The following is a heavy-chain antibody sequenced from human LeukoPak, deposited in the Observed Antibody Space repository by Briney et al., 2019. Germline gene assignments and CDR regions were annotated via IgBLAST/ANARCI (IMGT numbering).Heavy chain of an antibody. CDR2: ISSSSSYI. CDR1: GFTFSSYS. V-gene: IGHV3-21*01. D-gene: IGHD6-6*01. Sequence: PGGSLRLSCAASGFTFSSYSMNWVRQAPGKGLEWVSSISSSSSYIYYADSVKGRFTISRDNAKNSLYLQMNSLRAEDTAVYYCARTESSIAARPGNYWGQGTLVTVSS. CDR3: ARTESSIAARPGNY. J-gene: IGHJ4*02.